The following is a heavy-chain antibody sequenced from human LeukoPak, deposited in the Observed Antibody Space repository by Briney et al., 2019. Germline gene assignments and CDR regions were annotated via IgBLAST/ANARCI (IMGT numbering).Heavy chain of an antibody. D-gene: IGHD2-21*02. CDR1: GFTFSSYA. CDR3: AREPTAVGAFDI. J-gene: IGHJ3*02. V-gene: IGHV3-23*01. Sequence: GGSLRLSCAASGFTFSSYAMTWVRQAPGKGLEWVSFISGSGGDTYYADSVKGRFTISRDNSKNTVYLQMNSLRAEDTAVYYCAREPTAVGAFDIWGQGTMVTVSS. CDR2: ISGSGGDT.